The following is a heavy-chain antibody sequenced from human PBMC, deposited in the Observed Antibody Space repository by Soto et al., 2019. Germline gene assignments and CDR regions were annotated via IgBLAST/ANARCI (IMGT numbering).Heavy chain of an antibody. Sequence: QVQLVQSGAEVKKPGSSVKVSCKASGGTFSSYAISWVRQAPGQGLEWMGGVIPMFNRPHSARKFQGRVTITEDESTSTAYMDLSSLRSEDTAVYYCARGQFHHVSNYYYALDVWGQGTTVTVSS. J-gene: IGHJ6*02. CDR3: ARGQFHHVSNYYYALDV. CDR2: VIPMFNRP. V-gene: IGHV1-69*01. CDR1: GGTFSSYA.